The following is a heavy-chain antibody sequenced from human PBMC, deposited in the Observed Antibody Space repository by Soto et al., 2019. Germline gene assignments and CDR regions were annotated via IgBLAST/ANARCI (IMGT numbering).Heavy chain of an antibody. CDR3: ARDRTTPRSGWYGWFDP. D-gene: IGHD6-19*01. CDR1: GGTFSSYA. V-gene: IGHV1-69*06. CDR2: IIPIFGTA. Sequence: QVQLVQSGAEVKKPGSSVKVSCKASGGTFSSYAISWVRQAPGQGLEWMGGIIPIFGTANYAQKFQGRVTIAADKSTSKAYMELSSLGSEDTAVYYCARDRTTPRSGWYGWFDPWGQGTLVTVSS. J-gene: IGHJ5*02.